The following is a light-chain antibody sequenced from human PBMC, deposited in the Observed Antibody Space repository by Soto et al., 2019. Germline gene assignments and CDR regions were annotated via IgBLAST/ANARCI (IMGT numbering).Light chain of an antibody. Sequence: EIVLTQSPVTLSVSPGERATLSCRASQTVGTNLAWFHQKPGQAPRLLFYGASTRATGIPARFSGSGSGTEFTHPISSLQSEDLAVYYCHQYSRWPRTFGKGTTVEVK. CDR1: QTVGTN. J-gene: IGKJ1*01. V-gene: IGKV3-15*01. CDR2: GAS. CDR3: HQYSRWPRT.